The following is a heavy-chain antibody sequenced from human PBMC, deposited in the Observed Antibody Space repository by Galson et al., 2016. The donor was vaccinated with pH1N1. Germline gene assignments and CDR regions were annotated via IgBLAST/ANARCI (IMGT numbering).Heavy chain of an antibody. J-gene: IGHJ2*01. Sequence: LSLPCTVSGDSISSYYWSWIRQPPGKGLEWIGYTYYGGSTNYNPSLKSRLTISIDTSKNQFSLKLSSLTAADTAVYYCARGDYGDSLYWYFDVWGGGTLVTVSS. CDR3: ARGDYGDSLYWYFDV. D-gene: IGHD4-17*01. CDR1: GDSISSYY. V-gene: IGHV4-59*01. CDR2: TYYGGST.